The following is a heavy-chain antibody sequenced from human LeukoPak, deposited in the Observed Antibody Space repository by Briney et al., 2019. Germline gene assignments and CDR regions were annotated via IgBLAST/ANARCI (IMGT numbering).Heavy chain of an antibody. CDR3: ARRVLVYYDYYLDV. CDR1: GGTFSSYA. Sequence: ASVKVSCKASGGTFSSYAISWVRQAPGQGLEWMGGIIPIFGTANYAQKFQGRVTITADESTSTAYMELSSLRSEDTAVYYCARRVLVYYDYYLDVWGKGTTVTVSS. J-gene: IGHJ6*03. CDR2: IIPIFGTA. V-gene: IGHV1-69*13.